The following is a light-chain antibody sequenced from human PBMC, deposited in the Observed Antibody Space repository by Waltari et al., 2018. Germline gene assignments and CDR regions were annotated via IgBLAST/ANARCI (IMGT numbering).Light chain of an antibody. CDR1: SSNVGGYNA. J-gene: IGLJ1*01. CDR2: EVS. Sequence: QSALTQPAPVSGSPGQSITISCTGTSSNVGGYNAVSWYQHHPGKAPKLMIYEVSNLPSGVSNRFSGSKSGNTASLTISGLQAEDEADYYCSSYTSSSTYVFGTGTKVTVL. V-gene: IGLV2-14*01. CDR3: SSYTSSSTYV.